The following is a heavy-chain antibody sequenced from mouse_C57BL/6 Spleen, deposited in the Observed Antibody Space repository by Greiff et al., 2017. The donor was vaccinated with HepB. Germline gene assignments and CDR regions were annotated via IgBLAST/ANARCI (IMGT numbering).Heavy chain of an antibody. D-gene: IGHD4-1*01. CDR2: IYPGDGDT. CDR3: ARSPLNCWYFDV. CDR1: GYAFSSSW. Sequence: QVQLKQSGPELVKPGASVKISCKASGYAFSSSWMNWVKQRPGKGLEWIGRIYPGDGDTNYNGKFKGKATLTADKSSSTAYMQLSSLTSEDSAVYFCARSPLNCWYFDVWGTGTTVTVSS. J-gene: IGHJ1*03. V-gene: IGHV1-82*01.